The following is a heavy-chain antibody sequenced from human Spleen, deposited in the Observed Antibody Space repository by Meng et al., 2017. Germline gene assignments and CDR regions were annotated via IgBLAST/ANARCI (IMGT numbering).Heavy chain of an antibody. CDR1: GFTFSNYA. J-gene: IGHJ6*02. Sequence: GESLKISCAASGFTFSNYAMNWVRQAPGKGLEWVSGFSGSGSSTKYADSVKGRFTISRDSSKNIFYLQMKSLRAEDTAVYYCARRGSGSYSVYYYYGMDVWGQGTTVTVSS. V-gene: IGHV3-23*01. D-gene: IGHD3-10*01. CDR3: ARRGSGSYSVYYYYGMDV. CDR2: FSGSGSST.